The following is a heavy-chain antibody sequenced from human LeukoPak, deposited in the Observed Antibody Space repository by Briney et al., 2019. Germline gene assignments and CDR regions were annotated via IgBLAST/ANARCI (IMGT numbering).Heavy chain of an antibody. J-gene: IGHJ4*02. Sequence: PGGSLRLSCAASGFTFSSYAMHWVRQAPGKGLEWVAVISYDGSNKYYADSVKGRFTISRDNSKNTLYLQMNSLRAEDTAVYYCASTYYYDSSGYFPPNYWGQGTLVTVSS. V-gene: IGHV3-30*04. CDR1: GFTFSSYA. CDR3: ASTYYYDSSGYFPPNY. D-gene: IGHD3-22*01. CDR2: ISYDGSNK.